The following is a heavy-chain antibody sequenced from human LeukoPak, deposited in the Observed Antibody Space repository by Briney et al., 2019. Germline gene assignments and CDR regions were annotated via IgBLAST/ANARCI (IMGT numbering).Heavy chain of an antibody. J-gene: IGHJ4*02. D-gene: IGHD5-24*01. V-gene: IGHV3-74*03. Sequence: PGGSLRLSCVASGFRFTNHWMHWVRQALGKGLVWVSRINAYNGYTTYADSVKGRFTISRDTAKSTLYLEMNSLTGADTAIYYCARALDGSRNGLDYWGQGTLV. CDR3: ARALDGSRNGLDY. CDR2: INAYNGYT. CDR1: GFRFTNHW.